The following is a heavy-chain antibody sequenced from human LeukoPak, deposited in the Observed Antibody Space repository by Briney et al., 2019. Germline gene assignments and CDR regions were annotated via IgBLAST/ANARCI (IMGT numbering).Heavy chain of an antibody. CDR3: ARLAGYYDSSGYYYYRAPFDY. Sequence: KFGESLKISCKGSGYSFTNYWIGWVRQMPGKGLEWMGIIYPGDSDTRYSPSFQGQVTISADKSISTAYLQWSSLKASDTAMYYCARLAGYYDSSGYYYYRAPFDYWGQGTLVTVSS. J-gene: IGHJ4*02. CDR2: IYPGDSDT. V-gene: IGHV5-51*01. CDR1: GYSFTNYW. D-gene: IGHD3-22*01.